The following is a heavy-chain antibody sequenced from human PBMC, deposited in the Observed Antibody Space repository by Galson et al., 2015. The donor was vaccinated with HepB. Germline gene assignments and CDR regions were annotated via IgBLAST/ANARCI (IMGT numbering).Heavy chain of an antibody. CDR2: INTNTGNP. CDR1: GYIFTNYA. D-gene: IGHD3-9*01. CDR3: ARDPVILTGDSHLDY. Sequence: SVKVSCKASGYIFTNYAMNWVRQAPGQGLEWMGWINTNTGNPTSAQGFTGRFVFSFDTSVSTAYLQISSLKAEDTAVYYCARDPVILTGDSHLDYWGQGTLVTVSS. J-gene: IGHJ4*02. V-gene: IGHV7-4-1*02.